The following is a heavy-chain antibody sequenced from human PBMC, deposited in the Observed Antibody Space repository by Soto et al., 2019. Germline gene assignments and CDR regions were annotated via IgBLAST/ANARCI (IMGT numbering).Heavy chain of an antibody. CDR1: GYTFTSYG. CDR2: ISAYNGNT. CDR3: ARVGYCSGGSCYFHYYYGMDD. D-gene: IGHD2-15*01. V-gene: IGHV1-18*01. Sequence: ASVKVSCKASGYTFTSYGISWVRQAPGQGLEWMGWISAYNGNTNYAQKLQGRVTMTTDTSTSTAYMELRSLRSDDTAVYYCARVGYCSGGSCYFHYYYGMDDWGQGTTVTV. J-gene: IGHJ6*02.